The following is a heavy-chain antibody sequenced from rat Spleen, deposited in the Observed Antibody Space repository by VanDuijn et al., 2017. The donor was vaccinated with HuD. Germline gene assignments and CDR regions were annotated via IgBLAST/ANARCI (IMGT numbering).Heavy chain of an antibody. D-gene: IGHD1-11*01. CDR1: GFTFSNYG. J-gene: IGHJ3*01. V-gene: IGHV5-22*01. CDR3: ARHGVNYGAYNWFAY. CDR2: ISYEGSTT. Sequence: EVQLVESGGGLVQPGRSLKLSCAASGFTFSNYGMHWIRQAPTKGLEWVASISYEGSTTHYGDSVKGRFTISRDSAESTLYLQMNSLRSEDTATYYCARHGVNYGAYNWFAYWGQGTLVTVSS.